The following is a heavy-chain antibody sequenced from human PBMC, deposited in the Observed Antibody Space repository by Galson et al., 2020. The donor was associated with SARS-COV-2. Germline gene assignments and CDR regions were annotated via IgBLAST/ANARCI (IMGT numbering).Heavy chain of an antibody. CDR2: ISYDGSNK. CDR1: GFTFSSYG. D-gene: IGHD3-10*01. CDR3: AKDQFAGFGGLFRPFDY. J-gene: IGHJ4*02. V-gene: IGHV3-30*18. Sequence: GESLKISCAASGFTFSSYGMHWVRQAPSKGLEWVAVISYDGSNKYYADSVKGRFTISRDNSKNTLYLQMNSLRAEDTAVYYCAKDQFAGFGGLFRPFDYGGLGTLVTVSS.